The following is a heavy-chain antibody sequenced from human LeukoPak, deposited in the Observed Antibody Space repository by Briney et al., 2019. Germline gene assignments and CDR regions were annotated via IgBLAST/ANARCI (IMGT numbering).Heavy chain of an antibody. Sequence: GGSLRLSCAASGFTVSSNYMSWVRQAPGKGLEWVSVIYSGGSTYYADSVKGRFTISRDNSKNTLYLQMNSLRAEDTAVYYCARVGLRPKDYFDYWGQGTLVTVSS. J-gene: IGHJ4*02. CDR2: IYSGGST. V-gene: IGHV3-53*01. D-gene: IGHD5-12*01. CDR3: ARVGLRPKDYFDY. CDR1: GFTVSSNY.